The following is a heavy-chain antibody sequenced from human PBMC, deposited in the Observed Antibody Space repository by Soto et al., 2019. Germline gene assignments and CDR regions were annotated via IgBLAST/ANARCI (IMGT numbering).Heavy chain of an antibody. V-gene: IGHV1-46*01. Sequence: ASVKVCCKASGYTFTSYYIHWVRQAPGHGLEWMAIINPSGGSTDYAQKFQGRVTLTRGTSTSTVHMELSSLRYEDTAVYYCARPGITRETGYHFGMDVCGQVTTFPVS. CDR1: GYTFTSYY. CDR3: ARPGITRETGYHFGMDV. J-gene: IGHJ6*02. CDR2: INPSGGST. D-gene: IGHD1-1*01.